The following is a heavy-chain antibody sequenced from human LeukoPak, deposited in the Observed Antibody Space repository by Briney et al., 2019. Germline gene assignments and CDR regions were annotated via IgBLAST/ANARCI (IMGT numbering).Heavy chain of an antibody. CDR2: IYYSGST. D-gene: IGHD3-10*01. CDR1: GGSISSYY. Sequence: KPSETLSLTCTVSGGSISSYYWSWIRQPPGKGLEWIGHIYYSGSTNYNPSLKSRVTISVDTSKNQFSLKLSSVTAADTAVYYCARDAHPYGSGSYLFDYWGQGTLVTVSS. CDR3: ARDAHPYGSGSYLFDY. J-gene: IGHJ4*02. V-gene: IGHV4-59*01.